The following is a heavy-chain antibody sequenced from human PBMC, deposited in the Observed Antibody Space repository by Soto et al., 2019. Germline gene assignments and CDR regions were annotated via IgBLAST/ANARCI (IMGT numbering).Heavy chain of an antibody. V-gene: IGHV2-5*02. CDR3: ALVGKPDYMDV. CDR1: GFSLSTSGVG. Sequence: QITLKESGPKLVMPTQSLTLTCTFSGFSLSTSGVGVVWIRQPPGKALEWLALIYWDDDKRYSPSLKSRLTITKDTSKNQVVLTMTNMDPVDTATYYCALVGKPDYMDVWGKGTTVTVSS. CDR2: IYWDDDK. D-gene: IGHD3-10*01. J-gene: IGHJ6*03.